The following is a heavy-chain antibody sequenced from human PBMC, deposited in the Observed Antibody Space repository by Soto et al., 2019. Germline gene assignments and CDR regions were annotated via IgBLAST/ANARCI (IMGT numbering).Heavy chain of an antibody. CDR2: INSDGSIT. CDR1: GVSFSTYW. D-gene: IGHD4-17*01. V-gene: IGHV3-74*01. J-gene: IGHJ4*02. Sequence: EVQLVESGGGLVQPGGSLRLSCAASGVSFSTYWMHWVRQAPEKGLVWVSRINSDGSITNYADSVRGRFTISRDNAKNTLYLQMNSLRAEDTAVYYCARDPRPYGGNSPIDYRGQGTLVTVSS. CDR3: ARDPRPYGGNSPIDY.